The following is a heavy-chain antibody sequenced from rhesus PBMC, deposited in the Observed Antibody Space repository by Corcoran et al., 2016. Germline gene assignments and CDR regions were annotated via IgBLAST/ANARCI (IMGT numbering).Heavy chain of an antibody. CDR3: ARRGSDYDNGNNYFDY. CDR2: IDGSSDIT. V-gene: IGHV4-99*01. J-gene: IGHJ4*01. D-gene: IGHD3-28*01. Sequence: QVQLQESGPGLVKPSETLSLTCAVSGYSISSASYWKWIRQPPGKGLEYIGYIDGSSDITAPTPSLKTRVTSSKDTSKSHFSLRLSSVTAADTAVYYCARRGSDYDNGNNYFDYWGQGVLVTVSS. CDR1: GYSISSASY.